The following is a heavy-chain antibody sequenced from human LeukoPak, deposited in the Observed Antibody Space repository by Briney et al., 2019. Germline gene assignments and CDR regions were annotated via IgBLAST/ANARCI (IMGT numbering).Heavy chain of an antibody. CDR2: ISAYNGNT. V-gene: IGHV1-18*01. CDR3: ARDNGYDILTGYFTVDY. J-gene: IGHJ4*02. CDR1: GYTFTSYG. D-gene: IGHD3-9*01. Sequence: ASVKVSCKACGYTFTSYGISCVRQAPGQGLEWMGRISAYNGNTNYAQKLQGRVTMTTDTSTSTAYMELRSLRSDDTAVYYCARDNGYDILTGYFTVDYWGQGTLVTVSS.